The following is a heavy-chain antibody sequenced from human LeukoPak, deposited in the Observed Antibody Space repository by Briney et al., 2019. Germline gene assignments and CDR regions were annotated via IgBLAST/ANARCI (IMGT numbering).Heavy chain of an antibody. CDR1: GFTFSSYS. CDR3: ARVLSGRGSLYSYYYYMDV. D-gene: IGHD3-10*01. V-gene: IGHV3-48*01. CDR2: ISSSSSTI. Sequence: GGSLRLSCAASGFTFSSYSMNWVRQAPGKGLEWVSYISSSSSTIYYADSVKGRFTFSRDNSKNTLYLQMNSLRAEDTAVYYCARVLSGRGSLYSYYYYMDVWGKGTTVTISS. J-gene: IGHJ6*03.